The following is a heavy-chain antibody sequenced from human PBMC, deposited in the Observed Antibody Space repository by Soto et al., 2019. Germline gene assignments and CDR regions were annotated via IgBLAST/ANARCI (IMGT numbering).Heavy chain of an antibody. D-gene: IGHD4-4*01. J-gene: IGHJ4*02. CDR2: NSPNGQGI. CDR3: AKDRQYPRDYFHY. Sequence: EVKLLESGGGLVQPGGSLRLSCGVSGFTVTSNGVSWVRQAPGKGLEWVSANSPNGQGIWYADSVKGRFTISRDISRNTVFLQRHSPRAEATYVYYCAKDRQYPRDYFHYWGQGAMVTVSS. V-gene: IGHV3-23*01. CDR1: GFTVTSNG.